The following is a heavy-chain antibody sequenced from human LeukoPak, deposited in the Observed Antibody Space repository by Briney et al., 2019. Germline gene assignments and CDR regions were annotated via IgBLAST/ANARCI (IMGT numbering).Heavy chain of an antibody. J-gene: IGHJ4*02. CDR1: GFTFSSYA. CDR3: VKDRYVDY. D-gene: IGHD3-16*01. CDR2: VGSEGRTT. Sequence: GGSLRLSCSVSGFTFSSYAMHWVRQAPGKGLEYVSSVGSEGRTTYYPDSVKGRFTISRDNSKNTLYLHMSSLRAEDTAVYYCVKDRYVDYWGQGTLVTVSS. V-gene: IGHV3-64D*09.